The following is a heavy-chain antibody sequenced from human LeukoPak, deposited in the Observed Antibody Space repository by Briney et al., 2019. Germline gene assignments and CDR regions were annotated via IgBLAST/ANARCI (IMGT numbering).Heavy chain of an antibody. J-gene: IGHJ4*02. CDR3: ARDPDSSSPFDY. Sequence: GGSLRLSCAASGFTFSSYWMHWVRQAPGKGLVWVSRINTDGSSTSYADSVKGRFTISRDNAKNTLYLQMNSLRAEDTAVYYCARDPDSSSPFDYWGQGTLVTVSS. V-gene: IGHV3-74*01. D-gene: IGHD6-6*01. CDR1: GFTFSSYW. CDR2: INTDGSST.